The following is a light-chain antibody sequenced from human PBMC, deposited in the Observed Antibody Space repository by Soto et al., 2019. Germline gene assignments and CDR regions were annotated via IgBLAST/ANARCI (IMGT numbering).Light chain of an antibody. CDR2: DAS. V-gene: IGKV3-15*01. CDR1: QSINRH. Sequence: EILVTQSPATLSLSSGERATLSCRASQSINRHLAWYRQKPGQAPRLLIYDASTRATGVPTRFSGSRSGAEFTLTINSLKSEDFAVYYGQPYNNWPLTFGGGTKVDIK. CDR3: QPYNNWPLT. J-gene: IGKJ4*01.